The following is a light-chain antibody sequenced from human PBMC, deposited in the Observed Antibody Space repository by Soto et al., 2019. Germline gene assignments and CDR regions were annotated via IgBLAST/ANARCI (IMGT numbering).Light chain of an antibody. V-gene: IGKV3-20*01. CDR3: QQYGSPPRT. J-gene: IGKJ2*01. Sequence: EIVLTQSPGTLSLSPGERATLSCRASQSVSSSHLAWYQQKPGQAPRLLIYGASNRATGIPDRFRGSGSGTEFTIRISRLEPEDFALYYCQQYGSPPRTFGQGTKLEIK. CDR2: GAS. CDR1: QSVSSSH.